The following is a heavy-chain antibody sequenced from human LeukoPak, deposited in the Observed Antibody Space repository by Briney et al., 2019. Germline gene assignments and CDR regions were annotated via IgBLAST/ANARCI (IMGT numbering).Heavy chain of an antibody. V-gene: IGHV3-48*02. D-gene: IGHD3-22*01. CDR3: ARAYYYDSSGYYKPPDY. J-gene: IGHJ4*02. Sequence: GGSLRLSCAASGFTFSGYSMNWVRQAPGKGLEWVSYISSSSSTIYYADSVKGRFTISRDNAKNSLYLQMNSLRDEDTAVYYCARAYYYDSSGYYKPPDYWGQGTLVTVSS. CDR2: ISSSSSTI. CDR1: GFTFSGYS.